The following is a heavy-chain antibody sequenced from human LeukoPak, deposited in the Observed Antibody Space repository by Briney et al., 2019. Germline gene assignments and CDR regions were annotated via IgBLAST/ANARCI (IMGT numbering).Heavy chain of an antibody. CDR2: ISGSGGST. Sequence: PGGSLRLSCAASGFTFSSYGMSWVRQAPGKGLEWVSAISGSGGSTYYADSVKGRFTISRDNSKNTLYLQMNSLRAEDTAVYYCAKEGRKKTIITMVRGVSRRLPSEHDYWGQGTLVAVSS. CDR1: GFTFSSYG. CDR3: AKEGRKKTIITMVRGVSRRLPSEHDY. D-gene: IGHD3-10*01. J-gene: IGHJ4*02. V-gene: IGHV3-23*01.